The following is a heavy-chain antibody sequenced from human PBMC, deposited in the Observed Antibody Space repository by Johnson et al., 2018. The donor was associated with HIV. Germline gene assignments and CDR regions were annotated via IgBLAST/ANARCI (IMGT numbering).Heavy chain of an antibody. D-gene: IGHD3-22*01. J-gene: IGHJ3*02. Sequence: VQLVESGGGVVQPGRSLRLSCAASGFTFSSYAMTWVRQAPGKGLEWVSVISGRGGFTCYSDSVKGRFTISSDNARNSLYRQMNSLRAEDPAVYYCARSRYDISCSHAFDIWGQGTMVTVSS. CDR3: ARSRYDISCSHAFDI. V-gene: IGHV3-23*04. CDR1: GFTFSSYA. CDR2: ISGRGGFT.